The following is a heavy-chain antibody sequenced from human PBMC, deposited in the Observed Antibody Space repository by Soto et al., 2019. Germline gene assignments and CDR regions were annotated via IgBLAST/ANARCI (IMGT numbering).Heavy chain of an antibody. CDR1: GFTFSSYS. CDR3: ARDRSFGIGGATSGMDV. Sequence: VQLVESGGGLVKPGGSLRLSCAASGFTFSSYSMNWVRQAPGKGLEWVSSISSSSSYIYYADSVKGRFTISRDNAKNSLYLQRNRLRAEDTAVYYCARDRSFGIGGATSGMDVWGQGTTVTVSS. J-gene: IGHJ6*02. D-gene: IGHD1-26*01. V-gene: IGHV3-21*01. CDR2: ISSSSSYI.